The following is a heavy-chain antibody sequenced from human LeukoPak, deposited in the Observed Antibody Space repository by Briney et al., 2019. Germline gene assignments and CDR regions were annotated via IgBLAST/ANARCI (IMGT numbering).Heavy chain of an antibody. D-gene: IGHD2-8*01. Sequence: PGGSLRLSCAASGFTFSSYAMGWVRQAPGKGLEWVSAISGSGGSTYYADSVKGRFTISRDNSKNTLYLQMNSLRAEDTAVYYCAKDGYCTNGVCYYYYYMDVWGKGTTVTVSS. J-gene: IGHJ6*03. CDR2: ISGSGGST. CDR3: AKDGYCTNGVCYYYYYMDV. CDR1: GFTFSSYA. V-gene: IGHV3-23*01.